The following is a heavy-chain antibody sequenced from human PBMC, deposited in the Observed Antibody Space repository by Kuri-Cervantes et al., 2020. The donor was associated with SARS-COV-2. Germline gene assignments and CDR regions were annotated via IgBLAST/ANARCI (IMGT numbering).Heavy chain of an antibody. D-gene: IGHD3-3*01. V-gene: IGHV3-30*18. CDR2: ISYDGSTK. J-gene: IGHJ6*02. Sequence: GESLKISCAASGFTFISTAMHWVRQAPGKGLEWVAVISYDGSTKYYADSVKGRFTISRDNSKNTLYLQMNSLRAEDTAVYYCAKLGGGDYDFWSGYSDYYYGMDVWGQGTTVTVSS. CDR1: GFTFISTA. CDR3: AKLGGGDYDFWSGYSDYYYGMDV.